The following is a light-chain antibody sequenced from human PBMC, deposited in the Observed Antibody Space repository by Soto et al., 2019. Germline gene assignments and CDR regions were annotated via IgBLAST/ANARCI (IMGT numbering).Light chain of an antibody. CDR1: SSNIGTSS. CDR2: TTN. Sequence: QSVLTQPHSASGTPGQRGTISCSGSSSNIGTSSVHWFQQLPGTAPKLLISTTNQRPSGVPERFSGSKAGTKASLAISGLKSEYEADYYCAAWDDSLNGHVFGTGTKLTVL. V-gene: IGLV1-44*01. J-gene: IGLJ1*01. CDR3: AAWDDSLNGHV.